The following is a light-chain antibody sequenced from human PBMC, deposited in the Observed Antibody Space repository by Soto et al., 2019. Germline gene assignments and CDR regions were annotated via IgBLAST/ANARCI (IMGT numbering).Light chain of an antibody. CDR1: SSDVGRYNL. CDR3: CSYAGGTSVV. CDR2: EDI. Sequence: QSALTQPASVSGSPGQSITISCTGSSSDVGRYNLVSWYQQHPGKAPKLIIYEDIERPSGVSNRFSGSKSGNTASLTISGLQPEEEADYYCCSYAGGTSVVFGGGTKLTVL. V-gene: IGLV2-23*01. J-gene: IGLJ2*01.